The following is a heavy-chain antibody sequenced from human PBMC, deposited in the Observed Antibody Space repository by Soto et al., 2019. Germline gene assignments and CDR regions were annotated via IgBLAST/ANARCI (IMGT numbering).Heavy chain of an antibody. Sequence: PSETLSLTCTVSGGSISSYSWSWIRQPPGKGLEWIGYIYYTGSTNYSPSLKSRVTISVDTSKNQFSLKLSSVTAADTAVYYCARDSSNYDWFDPWGQGTLVTVSS. CDR1: GGSISSYS. D-gene: IGHD4-4*01. CDR2: IYYTGST. V-gene: IGHV4-59*01. J-gene: IGHJ5*02. CDR3: ARDSSNYDWFDP.